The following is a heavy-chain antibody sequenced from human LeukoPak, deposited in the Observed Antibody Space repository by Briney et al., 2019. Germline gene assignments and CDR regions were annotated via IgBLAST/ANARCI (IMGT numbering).Heavy chain of an antibody. Sequence: PSETLSLTCTVSGGSISSYYWSWIRQPPGKGLEWIGYIYYSGSTNYNPSLKSRVTISVDTSKNQFSLKLSSVTAADTAVYYCARDRRVTYYYYYMDVWGKGTTVTVSS. CDR1: GGSISSYY. D-gene: IGHD4-23*01. V-gene: IGHV4-59*01. J-gene: IGHJ6*03. CDR3: ARDRRVTYYYYYMDV. CDR2: IYYSGST.